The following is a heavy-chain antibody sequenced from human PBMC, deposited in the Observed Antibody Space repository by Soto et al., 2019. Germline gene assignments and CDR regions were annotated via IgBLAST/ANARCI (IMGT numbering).Heavy chain of an antibody. CDR3: ARAIGISVEPYYGMDV. J-gene: IGHJ6*02. D-gene: IGHD1-1*01. V-gene: IGHV3-33*01. CDR1: GFTFSSYG. CDR2: IRYDGSNK. Sequence: GGSLRLSCAASGFTFSSYGMHWVRQAPGKGLEWVAVIRYDGSNKYYADSVKGRFTISRDNSKNTLYLQMNSLRAEDTAVYYCARAIGISVEPYYGMDVWGQGTTVTVSS.